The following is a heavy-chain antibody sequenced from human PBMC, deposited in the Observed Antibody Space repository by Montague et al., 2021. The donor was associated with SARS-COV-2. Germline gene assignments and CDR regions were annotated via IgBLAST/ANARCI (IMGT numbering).Heavy chain of an antibody. D-gene: IGHD1-1*01. CDR3: ATGTRRYGRDI. V-gene: IGHV4-30-2*06. CDR1: GGSVSSGDYS. J-gene: IGHJ6*02. CDR2: IYQSGSA. Sequence: TLSLTCVVSGGSVSSGDYSWSWIRQSPGKGLEWIGYIYQSGSAYYNSSLKSRVTISIDTSSNQFSLNLRSVTAADTGLYYCATGTRRYGRDIWGQGTTVTVSS.